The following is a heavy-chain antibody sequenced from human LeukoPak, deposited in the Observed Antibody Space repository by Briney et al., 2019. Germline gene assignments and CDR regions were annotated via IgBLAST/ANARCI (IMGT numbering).Heavy chain of an antibody. CDR1: GFTFSSYE. D-gene: IGHD3-22*01. Sequence: GGSLRLSCAASGFTFSSYEMNWVRQAPGKGLEWVSYISSSGSTIYYADSVKGRFTISRDNAKNSLYLQMNSLRAEDTAVYYCARDAGTYYYDSSGLDYWGQGTLVTVSS. J-gene: IGHJ4*02. CDR2: ISSSGSTI. V-gene: IGHV3-48*03. CDR3: ARDAGTYYYDSSGLDY.